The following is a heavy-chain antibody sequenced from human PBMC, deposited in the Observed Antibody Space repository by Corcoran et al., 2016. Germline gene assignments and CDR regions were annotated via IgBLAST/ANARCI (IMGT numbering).Heavy chain of an antibody. V-gene: IGHV4-34*01. CDR2: INHSGST. CDR3: ARGRVTGTTRLVWYFDL. D-gene: IGHD1-7*01. J-gene: IGHJ2*01. CDR1: GGSFSGYY. Sequence: QVQLQQWGAGLLKPSETLSLTCAVYGGSFSGYYWSWIRQPPGKGLEWIGEINHSGSTNYNPSLKSRVTISVDTSKNQFSLKLSSVTAADTAVYYCARGRVTGTTRLVWYFDLWGRGTLVTVSS.